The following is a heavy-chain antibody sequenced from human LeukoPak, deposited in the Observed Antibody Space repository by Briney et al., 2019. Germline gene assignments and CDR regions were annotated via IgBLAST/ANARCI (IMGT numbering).Heavy chain of an antibody. V-gene: IGHV4-59*12. D-gene: IGHD7-27*01. CDR2: IYYSGST. CDR3: ARERINWALDY. Sequence: SETLSLTCTVSGGSISSYYWSWIRQPPGKGLEWIGYIYYSGSTNYNPSLKSRVTISVDTSKNQFSLKLSSVTAADTAVYYCARERINWALDYWGQGTLVTVSS. J-gene: IGHJ4*02. CDR1: GGSISSYY.